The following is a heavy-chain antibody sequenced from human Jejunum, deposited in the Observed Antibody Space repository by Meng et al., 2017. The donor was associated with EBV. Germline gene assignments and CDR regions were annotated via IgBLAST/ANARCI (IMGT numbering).Heavy chain of an antibody. D-gene: IGHD5-12*01. CDR1: GGAVTSGNVS. V-gene: IGHV4-61*01. CDR3: AGLRYSGYDRAFDY. Sequence: ELDESGPGLGKPSGTPSLTGTGSGGAVTSGNVSWSWIRQPPGKGLEWIGYIYYSGSTNYIPSLKSRVTISLDTSKNQFSLKLSSVTAADTAVYYCAGLRYSGYDRAFDYWGQGALVTVSS. CDR2: IYYSGST. J-gene: IGHJ4*02.